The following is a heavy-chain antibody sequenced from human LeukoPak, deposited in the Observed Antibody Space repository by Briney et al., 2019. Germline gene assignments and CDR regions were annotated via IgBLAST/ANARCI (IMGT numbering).Heavy chain of an antibody. CDR1: GGSISSYY. Sequence: KSSETLSLTCTVSGGSISSYYWSWIRQPPGKGLEWIGYIYYSGSTNYNPSLKSRVTISVDMSKNQFSLKLSSVTAADTAVYYCARHFSYYYMDVWGKGTTVTVSS. CDR3: ARHFSYYYMDV. CDR2: IYYSGST. J-gene: IGHJ6*03. V-gene: IGHV4-59*01.